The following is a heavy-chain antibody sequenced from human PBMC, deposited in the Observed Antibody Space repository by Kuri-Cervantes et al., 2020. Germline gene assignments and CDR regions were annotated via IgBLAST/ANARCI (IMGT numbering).Heavy chain of an antibody. CDR3: ARDVGNWNYCYYYGMDV. J-gene: IGHJ6*02. CDR1: GFTFSSYA. CDR2: ISYDGSNK. Sequence: GESLKISCAASGFTFSSYAMHWVRQAPGKGLEWVAVISYDGSNKYYADSVKGRFTISRDNSKNTLYLQMNSLRAEDTAVYYCARDVGNWNYCYYYGMDVWGQGTTVTVSS. D-gene: IGHD1-20*01. V-gene: IGHV3-30-3*01.